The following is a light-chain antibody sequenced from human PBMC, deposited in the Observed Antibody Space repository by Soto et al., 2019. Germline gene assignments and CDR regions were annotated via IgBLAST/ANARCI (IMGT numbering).Light chain of an antibody. V-gene: IGLV2-8*01. Sequence: QSALTRPASVSGSPGESITISCTGTSSDVGSYDYVSWYQHHPGKAPKLMIYEVNKRPSGVPDRFSGSKSGNTASLTVSGLQAEDEADYYCSSYAGSNNFPYVFGTGTKVTVL. CDR2: EVN. J-gene: IGLJ1*01. CDR1: SSDVGSYDY. CDR3: SSYAGSNNFPYV.